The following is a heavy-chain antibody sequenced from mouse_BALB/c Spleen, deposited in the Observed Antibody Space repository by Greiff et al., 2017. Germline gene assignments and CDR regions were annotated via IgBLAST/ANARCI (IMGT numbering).Heavy chain of an antibody. V-gene: IGHV6-6*02. CDR2: IRLKSNNYST. J-gene: IGHJ2*01. CDR3: TTVYYDYDSAFDY. D-gene: IGHD2-4*01. CDR1: GFTFSNYW. Sequence: EVKLVESGGGLVQPGGSMKLSCVASGFTFSNYWMNWVRQSPEKGLEWVAEIRLKSNNYSTHYAESVKGRFTISRDDSKSSVYLQMNNLRAEDTGIYYCTTVYYDYDSAFDYWGQGTTLTVSS.